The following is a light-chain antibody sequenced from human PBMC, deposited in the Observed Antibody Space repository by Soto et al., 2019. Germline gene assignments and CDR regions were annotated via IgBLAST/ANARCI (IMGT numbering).Light chain of an antibody. J-gene: IGKJ5*01. V-gene: IGKV3-15*01. Sequence: EVVMTQSPVTLSVSPGERATLSCRASQSVSNQIAWYQQRPGQAPRLLISGASTRATGIPARFSGSGSGTEFTLTISSLQSEDSAVYYCQQYNKWPPITFGQGTRLELK. CDR1: QSVSNQ. CDR3: QQYNKWPPIT. CDR2: GAS.